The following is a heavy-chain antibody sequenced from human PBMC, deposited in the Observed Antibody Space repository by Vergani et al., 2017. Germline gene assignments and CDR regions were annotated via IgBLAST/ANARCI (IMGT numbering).Heavy chain of an antibody. CDR3: AASSGGALVDY. V-gene: IGHV4-38-2*01. Sequence: QVQLQESGPGLVKPSETLSLTCAVSGYSISGGYYWGWIRQSPGKGLEWIGTLYHSGTTYYSPSLKSRIIISLDTSKNQFSLKVNSVTAADTAKYYCAASSGGALVDYWGQGTLVIVSS. J-gene: IGHJ4*02. CDR1: GYSISGGYY. D-gene: IGHD3-10*01. CDR2: LYHSGTT.